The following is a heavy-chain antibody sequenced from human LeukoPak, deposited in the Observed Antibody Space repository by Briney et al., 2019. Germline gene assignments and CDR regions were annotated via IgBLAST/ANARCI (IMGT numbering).Heavy chain of an antibody. D-gene: IGHD1-26*01. CDR3: ARLGAMVDY. CDR1: GVSISSYS. V-gene: IGHV4-59*08. CDR2: IYYSGST. J-gene: IGHJ4*02. Sequence: PSETLSLTCTVSGVSISSYSWSWVRQPPGKGLEWIWYIYYSGSTTYNPALKSRVNISVDTSKNQFSMQVSAVTAADAAVYYCARLGAMVDYWGQGTVVTVS.